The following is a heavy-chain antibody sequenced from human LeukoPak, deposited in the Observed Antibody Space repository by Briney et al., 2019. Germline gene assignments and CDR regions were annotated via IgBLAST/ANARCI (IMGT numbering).Heavy chain of an antibody. CDR1: GFTVSSNY. CDR3: ARGSGDVIDY. J-gene: IGHJ4*02. D-gene: IGHD4-17*01. Sequence: GGSLRLSCAASGFTVSSNYMNWVRPAPGKGLEWVSVIYSGGTTYYADSVKGRFTISRDSSKNTLYLQMNSLRAEDTAVYYCARGSGDVIDYWGQGTPVTVSS. CDR2: IYSGGTT. V-gene: IGHV3-53*01.